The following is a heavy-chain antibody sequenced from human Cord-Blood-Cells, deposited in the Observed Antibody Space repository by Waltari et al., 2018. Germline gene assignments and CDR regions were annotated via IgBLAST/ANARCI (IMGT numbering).Heavy chain of an antibody. CDR3: ARLGYSNYYYYYYYMDV. CDR2: IYPGDSDT. J-gene: IGHJ6*03. CDR1: GYSFTSYW. Sequence: EVQLVQSGAEVKKPGESLKISCKGSGYSFTSYWIGWVRHMPWKGMEWMGIIYPGDSDTRYSPSFQGQVTISADKSISTAYLQWSSLKASDTAMYYCARLGYSNYYYYYYYMDVWGKGTTVTVSS. D-gene: IGHD4-4*01. V-gene: IGHV5-51*01.